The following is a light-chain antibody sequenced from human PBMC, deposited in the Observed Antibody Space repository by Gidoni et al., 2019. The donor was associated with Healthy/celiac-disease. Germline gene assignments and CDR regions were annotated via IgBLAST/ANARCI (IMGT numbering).Light chain of an antibody. CDR1: QSVSSY. J-gene: IGKJ5*01. CDR2: DAS. V-gene: IGKV3-11*01. Sequence: EIVLTQSPATLSLSPGERATLSCRASQSVSSYLAWYQQKPGQAPRLPIYDASNRATGIPARFSGSGSGTDFTLTISSLEPEDFAVYYCQQRSNWPPRSLTFGQGTRLEIK. CDR3: QQRSNWPPRSLT.